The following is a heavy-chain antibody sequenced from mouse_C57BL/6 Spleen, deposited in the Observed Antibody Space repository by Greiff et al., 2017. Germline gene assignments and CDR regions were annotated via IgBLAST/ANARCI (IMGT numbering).Heavy chain of an antibody. CDR1: GFTFSNYW. CDR3: TGYWDRFDD. Sequence: EVKLMESGGGLVQPGGSMKLSCVASGFTFSNYWMNWVRQSPEKGLEWVAQIRLKSDNYATHYAESVKGRFTISRDDSKSSVYLQMNNLRAEDTGIYYWTGYWDRFDDWGQGTTLTVSS. D-gene: IGHD4-1*01. J-gene: IGHJ2*01. CDR2: IRLKSDNYAT. V-gene: IGHV6-3*01.